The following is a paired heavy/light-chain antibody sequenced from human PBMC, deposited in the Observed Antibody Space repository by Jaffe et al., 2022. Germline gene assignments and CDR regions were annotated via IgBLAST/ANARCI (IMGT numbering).Light chain of an antibody. Sequence: QSVLTQSPSASGTPGQRVTISCSGSSSNIGTNYVYWYQQLPGTAPKLLIYRNNERPSGVPDRFSGSKSGTSASLAISELRSEDEADYYCAVWDGSLSGRVFGTGTTVTVL. CDR3: AVWDGSLSGRV. J-gene: IGLJ1*01. CDR2: RNN. CDR1: SSNIGTNY. V-gene: IGLV1-47*01.
Heavy chain of an antibody. CDR1: HYSISSGYY. Sequence: QVQLQESGPGLVKPSETLSLTCGVSHYSISSGYYWAWIRQPPGKGLEWIGSIYGDGRTYYNPSLKSRLTISVDTSKNQFSLKMTSVTAADTAVYYCARDGVYRYGGTYDPVDYWGQGTLVTVSS. D-gene: IGHD1-26*01. V-gene: IGHV4-38-2*02. J-gene: IGHJ4*02. CDR3: ARDGVYRYGGTYDPVDY. CDR2: IYGDGRT.